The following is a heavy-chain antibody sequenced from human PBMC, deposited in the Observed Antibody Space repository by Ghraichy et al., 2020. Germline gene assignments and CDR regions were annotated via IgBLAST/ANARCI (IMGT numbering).Heavy chain of an antibody. CDR1: GGSISSYY. Sequence: SETLSLTCTVSGGSISSYYWSWIRQPPGKGLEWIGYIYYSGSTNYNPSLKSRVTISVDTSKNQFSLKLSSVTAADTAVYYCARSSGWSVHDYWGQGTLVTVSS. V-gene: IGHV4-59*08. J-gene: IGHJ4*02. CDR2: IYYSGST. CDR3: ARSSGWSVHDY. D-gene: IGHD6-19*01.